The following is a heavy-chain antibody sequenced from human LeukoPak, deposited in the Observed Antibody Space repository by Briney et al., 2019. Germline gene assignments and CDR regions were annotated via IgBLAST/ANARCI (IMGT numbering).Heavy chain of an antibody. CDR2: IWYDGSNK. J-gene: IGHJ4*02. Sequence: GGSLRLSCAASGFTFSSYGMRWVRQAPGKGLEWVAVIWYDGSNKYYADSVKGRFTISRDNSKNTLYLQMNSLGAEDTAVYYCAAGYSSSWWDFDYWGQGTLVTVSS. V-gene: IGHV3-33*01. D-gene: IGHD6-13*01. CDR3: AAGYSSSWWDFDY. CDR1: GFTFSSYG.